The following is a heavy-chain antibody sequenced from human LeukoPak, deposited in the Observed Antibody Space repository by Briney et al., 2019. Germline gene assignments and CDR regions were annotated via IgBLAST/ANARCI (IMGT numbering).Heavy chain of an antibody. J-gene: IGHJ4*02. Sequence: GGSLRLSCAASGFTFSNYAMSWVRQAPGKGLEWVSAISGSGDNTYYADSVKGRFTISRDNSKNTLYLQMNSLRAEDTAVYYCAKYVQEAYDYVDYWGQGTLVTVSS. D-gene: IGHD3-16*01. CDR2: ISGSGDNT. CDR1: GFTFSNYA. V-gene: IGHV3-23*01. CDR3: AKYVQEAYDYVDY.